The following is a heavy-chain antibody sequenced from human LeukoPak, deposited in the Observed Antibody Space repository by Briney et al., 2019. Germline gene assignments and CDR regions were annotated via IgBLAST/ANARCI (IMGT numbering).Heavy chain of an antibody. D-gene: IGHD2-15*01. J-gene: IGHJ5*02. CDR2: INHSGST. V-gene: IGHV4-38-2*02. CDR1: GYSISSGYY. CDR3: ARGQVVVAVFAAHGVFDP. Sequence: SETLSLTCTVSGYSISSGYYWGWIRQPPGKGLEWIGSINHSGSTNYNPSLKSRVTISVDTSKNQFSLKLSSVTAADTAVYYCARGQVVVAVFAAHGVFDPWGQGTLVTVSS.